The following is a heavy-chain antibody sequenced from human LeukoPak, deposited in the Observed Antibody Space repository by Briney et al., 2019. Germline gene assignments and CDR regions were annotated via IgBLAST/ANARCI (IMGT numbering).Heavy chain of an antibody. CDR3: ARDPPRITIFGVVPLHRMDV. Sequence: ASVTVSCKASGYTFTSYGISWVRQAPGQGREWMGWISAYNGNTNYAQKLQGRVTMTTDTSTSTAYMELRSLRSDDTAVYYCARDPPRITIFGVVPLHRMDVWGQGTTVTVSS. J-gene: IGHJ6*02. V-gene: IGHV1-18*01. D-gene: IGHD3-3*01. CDR2: ISAYNGNT. CDR1: GYTFTSYG.